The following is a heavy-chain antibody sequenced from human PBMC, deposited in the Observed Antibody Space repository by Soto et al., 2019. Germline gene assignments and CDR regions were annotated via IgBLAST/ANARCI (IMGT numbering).Heavy chain of an antibody. Sequence: QVQLQQWGAGLLKPSETLSLTCAVYGGSFSGYYWSWIRQPPGKGLEWLVEINHSGSTNYNPSLKSRVTISVDTSKNQFSLKLSSVTAADTAVYYCARGYCSSTSCYTYYDFWSGYQGDWFDPWGQGTLVTVSS. J-gene: IGHJ5*02. V-gene: IGHV4-34*01. D-gene: IGHD2-2*02. CDR2: INHSGST. CDR3: ARGYCSSTSCYTYYDFWSGYQGDWFDP. CDR1: GGSFSGYY.